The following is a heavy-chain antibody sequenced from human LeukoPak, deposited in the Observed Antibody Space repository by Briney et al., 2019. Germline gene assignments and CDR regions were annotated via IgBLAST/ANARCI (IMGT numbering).Heavy chain of an antibody. D-gene: IGHD2-15*01. J-gene: IGHJ4*02. CDR2: ISDSGST. Sequence: KPSETLSLTCTVSGGSIVSYYWSWIRQPPGKGLEWIGFISDSGSTKYNPSLKSRVTISVDTSKNQFSLKLSSVTAADTAVYYCARHFVGRGIVFGYWGQGTLVTVSS. CDR3: ARHFVGRGIVFGY. V-gene: IGHV4-59*08. CDR1: GGSIVSYY.